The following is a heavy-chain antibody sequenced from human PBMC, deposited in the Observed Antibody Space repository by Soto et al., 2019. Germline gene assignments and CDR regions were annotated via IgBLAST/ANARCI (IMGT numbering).Heavy chain of an antibody. CDR2: IKSKTDGGTT. Sequence: GGSLRLSCAASGFTFSNAWMNWVRQAPGKGLEWVGRIKSKTDGGTTDYAAPVKGRFTISRDDSKNTLYLQMNSLKTEDTAVYYCTTDQITMVRGVPYNWFDPWGQGTLVTVSS. CDR1: GFTFSNAW. CDR3: TTDQITMVRGVPYNWFDP. D-gene: IGHD3-10*01. V-gene: IGHV3-15*07. J-gene: IGHJ5*02.